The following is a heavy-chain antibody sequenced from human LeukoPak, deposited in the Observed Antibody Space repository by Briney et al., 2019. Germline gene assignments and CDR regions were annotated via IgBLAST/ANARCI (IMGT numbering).Heavy chain of an antibody. CDR3: ARGRSSWYTDFDY. CDR2: IYHSGST. J-gene: IGHJ4*02. CDR1: GGSISTSNYY. D-gene: IGHD6-13*01. V-gene: IGHV4-39*07. Sequence: PSETLSLTCTVSGGSISTSNYYWAWIRQPPGKGLEWIGSIYHSGSTNYNPSLKSRVTISVDTSKNQFSLKLSSVTAADTAVYYCARGRSSWYTDFDYWGQGTLVTVSS.